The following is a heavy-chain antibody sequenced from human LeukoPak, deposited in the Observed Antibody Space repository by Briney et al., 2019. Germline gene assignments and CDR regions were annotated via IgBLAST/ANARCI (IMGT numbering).Heavy chain of an antibody. CDR2: ISSSGGTV. CDR3: AGDLPR. CDR1: GFPFRSYE. V-gene: IGHV3-48*03. Sequence: GGSLRLFCAASGFPFRSYEMRWVRPAPGKGLAGVSYISSSGGTVKYEDSVKGRFNISRDNDKNSLYLQMNSLRAEDTAVYYCAGDLPRWGQGTLVTVSS. J-gene: IGHJ4*02.